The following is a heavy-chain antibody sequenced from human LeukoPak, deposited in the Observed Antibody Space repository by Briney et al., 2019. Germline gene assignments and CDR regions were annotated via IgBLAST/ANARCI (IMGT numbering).Heavy chain of an antibody. J-gene: IGHJ4*02. V-gene: IGHV4-4*07. CDR1: GGSISSYY. D-gene: IGHD3-10*01. CDR2: IYTSGST. CDR3: ARSYGSESRTIFDY. Sequence: PSETLSLTCTVSGGSISSYYWSWIRQPAGKGLEWIGRIYTSGSTNYNPSLKSRVTMSVDTSKNQFSLKLSSVTAADTAVYYCARSYGSESRTIFDYWGQGTLVTVSS.